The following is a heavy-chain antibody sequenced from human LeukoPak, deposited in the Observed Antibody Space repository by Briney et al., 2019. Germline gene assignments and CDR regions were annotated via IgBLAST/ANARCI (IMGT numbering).Heavy chain of an antibody. CDR2: IYHSGST. J-gene: IGHJ4*02. CDR3: ARDLRGVIRGDY. V-gene: IGHV4-38-2*02. CDR1: GHSISSGYY. Sequence: PSETLSLTCTASGHSISSGYYWGWIRQPPGKGLEWIGSIYHSGSTYCNPSLKSRVTISVDTSKNKFSLKLSSVTAADTAVYYCARDLRGVIRGDYWGQGTLVSVSS. D-gene: IGHD3-10*01.